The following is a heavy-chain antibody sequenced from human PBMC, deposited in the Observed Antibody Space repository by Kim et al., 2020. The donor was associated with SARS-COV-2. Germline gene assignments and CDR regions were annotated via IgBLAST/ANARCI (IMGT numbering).Heavy chain of an antibody. CDR3: SKLPIVGATSDAFDI. J-gene: IGHJ3*02. D-gene: IGHD1-26*01. Sequence: GGSLRLSCAASGFTFSSYGMHWVRQAPGKGLEWVAVISYDGSNKYYADSVKGRFTISRDNSNNTLYLQMNSLRAEDTAVYYCSKLPIVGATSDAFDIWG. CDR2: ISYDGSNK. V-gene: IGHV3-30*18. CDR1: GFTFSSYG.